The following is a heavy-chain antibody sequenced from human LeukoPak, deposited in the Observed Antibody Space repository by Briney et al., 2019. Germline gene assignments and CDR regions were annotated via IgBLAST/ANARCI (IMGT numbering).Heavy chain of an antibody. V-gene: IGHV3-23*01. CDR2: ISGSGAST. CDR3: AKDKSGGWELLRDHDAFDI. J-gene: IGHJ3*02. Sequence: GGSLTLSCAASGFTFSNYAMRWARQAPGKGLEWVSSISGSGASTYYADSVKGRFTISRDNSKNTLYLQMNSLRAEDTALYYCAKDKSGGWELLRDHDAFDIWGQGTMVTVSS. D-gene: IGHD1-26*01. CDR1: GFTFSNYA.